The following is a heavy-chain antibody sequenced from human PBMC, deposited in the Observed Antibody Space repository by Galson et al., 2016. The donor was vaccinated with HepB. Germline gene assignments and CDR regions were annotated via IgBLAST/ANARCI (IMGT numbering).Heavy chain of an antibody. D-gene: IGHD6-13*01. V-gene: IGHV3-64D*06. CDR3: ALVRSSWYYFDY. J-gene: IGHJ4*02. CDR1: GFTFSSYA. Sequence: SLRLSCAASGFTFSSYAMHWVRQAPGKGVEYVSSISSNGDSTYYTDSVKGRFTISRDNSKNTLNLQMSSLRAEDTAVYYCALVRSSWYYFDYWGQGTLVAVSS. CDR2: ISSNGDST.